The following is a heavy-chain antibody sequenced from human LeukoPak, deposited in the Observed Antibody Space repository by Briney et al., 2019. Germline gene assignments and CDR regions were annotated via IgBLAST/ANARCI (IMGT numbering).Heavy chain of an antibody. CDR1: GFTPSSYW. CDR3: AKSSKDSNFGVYDAFDI. Sequence: GGSLRLSWAASGFTPSSYWMSWVRQAPGKGLEWVANIKQGESEKYYVDSVKGRFTISRDNAKNSLYLQMNSLSAEDTAVYYCAKSSKDSNFGVYDAFDIWGQGTMVTVSS. J-gene: IGHJ3*02. CDR2: IKQGESEK. D-gene: IGHD4-11*01. V-gene: IGHV3-7*03.